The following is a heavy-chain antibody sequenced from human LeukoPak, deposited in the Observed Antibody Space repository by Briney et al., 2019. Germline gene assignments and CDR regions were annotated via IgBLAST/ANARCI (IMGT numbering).Heavy chain of an antibody. D-gene: IGHD5-12*01. Sequence: PGGSLRLSCAASGFTFSNYAMSWVRQAPGKGLEWVSAISGSGGSTYYADSVKGRFTISRDNSKNTLYLQMNSLRAEDTAVYYCATLWGRGYGDHGGLDYWGQGTLVTVSS. CDR1: GFTFSNYA. J-gene: IGHJ4*02. CDR2: ISGSGGST. CDR3: ATLWGRGYGDHGGLDY. V-gene: IGHV3-23*01.